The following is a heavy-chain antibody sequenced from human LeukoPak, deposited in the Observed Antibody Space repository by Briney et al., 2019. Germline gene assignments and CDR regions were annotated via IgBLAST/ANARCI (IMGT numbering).Heavy chain of an antibody. CDR2: ISYDGSNK. CDR3: ATDEGYYDNSPFDY. J-gene: IGHJ4*02. D-gene: IGHD3-22*01. V-gene: IGHV3-30*03. Sequence: GGSLRLSCAASGFTFSSYDMHWVRQAPGKGLERVAVISYDGSNKYYADSVKGRFTISRDNSKNTLYLQMNNLRAEDTAVFYCATDEGYYDNSPFDYWGQGTLVTVSS. CDR1: GFTFSSYD.